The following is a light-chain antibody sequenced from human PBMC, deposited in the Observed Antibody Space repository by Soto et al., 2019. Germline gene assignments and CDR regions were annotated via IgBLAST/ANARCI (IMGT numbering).Light chain of an antibody. CDR3: QQRANWLT. Sequence: EIVLTQCPATLSLSPGERVTLSCRASQSIGRYLAWYQHIPGQAPRLLIYDASNRATGIPARFSGSGSGTDFTLTISSLEPEDFADYYCQQRANWLTFGGGTKVEIK. CDR2: DAS. J-gene: IGKJ4*01. V-gene: IGKV3-11*01. CDR1: QSIGRY.